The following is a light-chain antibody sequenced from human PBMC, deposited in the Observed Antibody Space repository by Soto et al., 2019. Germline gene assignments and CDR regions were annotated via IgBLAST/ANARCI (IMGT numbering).Light chain of an antibody. Sequence: PGERATLSFRASQSVSSHLAWYQQKPGQAPRLLIYDTSNRATGVPARFSGSGSGTDFTLTISSLEPEDFAVYYCQQRSSWLTFGQGTRLEIK. CDR2: DTS. J-gene: IGKJ5*01. CDR1: QSVSSH. V-gene: IGKV3-11*01. CDR3: QQRSSWLT.